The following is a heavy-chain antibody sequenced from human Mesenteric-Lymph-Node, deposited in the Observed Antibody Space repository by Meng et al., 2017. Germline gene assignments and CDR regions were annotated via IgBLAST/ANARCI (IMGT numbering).Heavy chain of an antibody. CDR2: IYETGTDT. CDR3: AKACSGYCRYFDF. CDR1: GFAFDNYA. D-gene: IGHD3-22*01. Sequence: GESLKISCAASGFAFDNYALGWVRQAPGRGLEWVSTIYETGTDTFYADSVKGRFTVSRHGPKNTLYLQMDSLKVEDTAIYFCAKACSGYCRYFDFWGQGSLVTVSS. J-gene: IGHJ4*02. V-gene: IGHV3-23*05.